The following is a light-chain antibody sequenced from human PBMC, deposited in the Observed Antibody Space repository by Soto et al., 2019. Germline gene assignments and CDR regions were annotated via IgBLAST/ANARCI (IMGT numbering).Light chain of an antibody. CDR1: QGIRND. J-gene: IGKJ1*01. CDR3: LQDYNYPST. CDR2: AAS. V-gene: IGKV1-6*01. Sequence: AIQMTQSPSSLSASVGDRVTITCRASQGIRNDVGWYQQKPGKAPKLLIYAASRLQSGVPSRFSGSGPVTDFTPTNSTLQPEAFATSECLQDYNYPSTFGQGTKVEIK.